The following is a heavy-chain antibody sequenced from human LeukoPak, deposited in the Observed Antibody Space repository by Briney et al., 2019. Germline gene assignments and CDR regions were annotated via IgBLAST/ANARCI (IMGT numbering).Heavy chain of an antibody. D-gene: IGHD3-10*01. CDR3: ARIVRGVPTRYYYYMDF. CDR1: GGSFSGYD. V-gene: IGHV4-34*01. Sequence: SETLSLTCAVYGGSFSGYDWSWIRQPPGKGLEWMGEINHSGSTKYKPSLKRRVNISVDTSKNQFSLKLSPVTAEDPAVYYCARIVRGVPTRYYYYMDFWGKGTTVTVSS. CDR2: INHSGST. J-gene: IGHJ6*03.